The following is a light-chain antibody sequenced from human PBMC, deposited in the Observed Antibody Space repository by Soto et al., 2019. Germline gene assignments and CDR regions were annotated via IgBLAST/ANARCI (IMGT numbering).Light chain of an antibody. J-gene: IGLJ1*01. CDR2: EGS. Sequence: QSALTQPASVSGSPGQSITVSCTGTNSDVGSYNLVSWYQQHPGKAPQLMIYEGSERPSGVSNRFSGSKSGNTASLTISGLQAEDEAEYYCCLYAGSSTYYVFGTGTKLTVL. CDR1: NSDVGSYNL. V-gene: IGLV2-23*01. CDR3: CLYAGSSTYYV.